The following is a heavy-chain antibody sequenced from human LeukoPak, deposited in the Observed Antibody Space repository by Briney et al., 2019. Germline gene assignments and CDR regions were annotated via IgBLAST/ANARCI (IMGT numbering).Heavy chain of an antibody. V-gene: IGHV1-8*01. Sequence: ASVKVSCKASGYSFTSYDINWVLQATGQGPEWMGWMNPNSGNTGYAQKFQGRVTMTRNTSISTAYMELSSLRSEGTAVYYCARTLTRSPVTTGYWGQGTLVTVSS. J-gene: IGHJ4*02. CDR1: GYSFTSYD. CDR3: ARTLTRSPVTTGY. CDR2: MNPNSGNT. D-gene: IGHD4-17*01.